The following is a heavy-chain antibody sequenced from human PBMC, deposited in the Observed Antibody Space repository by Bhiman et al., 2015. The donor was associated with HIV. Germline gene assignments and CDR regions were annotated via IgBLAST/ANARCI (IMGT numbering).Heavy chain of an antibody. Sequence: EVQLVESGGGLVQPGASLRLSCAASGFTFSNAWMTWVRQASGKGLEWVGRIRSKANSYATAYAASVKGRFTISRDDSKNTAYLQMNSLKTEDTAVYYCTTLNYYYDSSGPGAFDIWGQGTMVTVSS. CDR3: TTLNYYYDSSGPGAFDI. CDR1: GFTFSNAW. V-gene: IGHV3-73*01. CDR2: IRSKANSYAT. D-gene: IGHD3-22*01. J-gene: IGHJ3*02.